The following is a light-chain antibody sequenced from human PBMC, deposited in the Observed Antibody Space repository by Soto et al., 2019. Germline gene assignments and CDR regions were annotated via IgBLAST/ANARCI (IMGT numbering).Light chain of an antibody. V-gene: IGKV1-39*01. CDR2: AAS. CDR3: QRTYT. J-gene: IGKJ2*01. Sequence: DMQMTQSPSSLSASVGDRVNITCRASQSISNHLNWYQQKPGKAPKLLIYAASSLQSGVPSRFSGSGSGPDFTLTISSLQTEDSATYYCQRTYTFGQGTSLEIK. CDR1: QSISNH.